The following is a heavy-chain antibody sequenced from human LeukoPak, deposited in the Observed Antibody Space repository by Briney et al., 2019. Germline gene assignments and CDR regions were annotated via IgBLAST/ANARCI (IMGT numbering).Heavy chain of an antibody. J-gene: IGHJ6*03. CDR2: IGFSTTYI. CDR3: ARDTSAYYYYYMDV. V-gene: IGHV3-21*01. CDR1: AFTFSSHT. Sequence: GGSLRLSCAGSAFTFSSHTINWVRQAPGRGLEWVSCIGFSTTYIHYADSVKGRFTVTRDNAKGSVSLQMNSLRAEDTAVYYCARDTSAYYYYYMDVWGKGTTVTISS.